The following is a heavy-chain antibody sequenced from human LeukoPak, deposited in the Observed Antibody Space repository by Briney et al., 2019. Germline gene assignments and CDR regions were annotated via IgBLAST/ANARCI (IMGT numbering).Heavy chain of an antibody. D-gene: IGHD1-26*01. CDR3: ARVDSGSYYAFDY. Sequence: GGSLRLSCAASGFTFSSYAMSWVRQAPGKGLEWVSAISGSGGSTYYADSVKGRFTISRDNSKNTLYLQMNSLRAEDTAVYYCARVDSGSYYAFDYWGQGTLVTVSS. CDR2: ISGSGGST. J-gene: IGHJ4*02. CDR1: GFTFSSYA. V-gene: IGHV3-23*01.